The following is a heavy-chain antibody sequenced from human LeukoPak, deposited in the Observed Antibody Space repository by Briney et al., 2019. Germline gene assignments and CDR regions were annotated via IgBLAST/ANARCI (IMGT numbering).Heavy chain of an antibody. Sequence: MPSETLSLTCAVYGGSFSGYYWSWIRQPPGKGLEWIGEINHSGSTNYNPSLKCRVTISVDTSKNQFSLKLSSVTAADTAVYYCARGRHPRLYDSSGYIDYWGQGTLVTVSS. J-gene: IGHJ4*02. V-gene: IGHV4-34*01. D-gene: IGHD3-22*01. CDR1: GGSFSGYY. CDR3: ARGRHPRLYDSSGYIDY. CDR2: INHSGST.